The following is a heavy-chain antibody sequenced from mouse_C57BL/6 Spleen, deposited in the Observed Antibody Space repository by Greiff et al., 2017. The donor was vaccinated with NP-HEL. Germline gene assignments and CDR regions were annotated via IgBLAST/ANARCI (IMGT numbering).Heavy chain of an antibody. V-gene: IGHV2-2*01. Sequence: QVQLKQSGPGLVQPSQSLSITCTVSGFSLTSYGVHWVRQSPGKGLEWLGVIWSGGSTDYNAAFISRLSISKDNSKSQVFFKMNSLQADDTAIYYCARNGNYGNYYYAMDYWGQGTSVTVSS. D-gene: IGHD2-1*01. CDR1: GFSLTSYG. J-gene: IGHJ4*01. CDR2: IWSGGST. CDR3: ARNGNYGNYYYAMDY.